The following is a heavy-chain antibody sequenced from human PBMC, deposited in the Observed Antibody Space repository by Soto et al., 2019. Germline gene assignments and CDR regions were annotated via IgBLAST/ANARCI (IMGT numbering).Heavy chain of an antibody. J-gene: IGHJ6*02. Sequence: QVQLQESGPGLVKPSQTLSLTCTVSGGSISSGGYYWSWIRQHPGKGLEWIGYIYYSGSTYYNPSLNRRVTISVDTSKNQFSLKLSSVTAADTAVYYCARAPEYYYYYGMDVWGQGTTVTVSS. CDR2: IYYSGST. V-gene: IGHV4-31*03. CDR1: GGSISSGGYY. CDR3: ARAPEYYYYYGMDV.